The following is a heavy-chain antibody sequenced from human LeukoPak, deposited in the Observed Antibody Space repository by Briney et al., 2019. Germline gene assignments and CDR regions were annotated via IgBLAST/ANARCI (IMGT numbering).Heavy chain of an antibody. CDR1: GFTFSSYW. CDR2: IKQDGSEK. Sequence: GGSLRLSCVASGFTFSSYWMSWVRQAPGKRLEWVANIKQDGSEKYYVDSVKGRFTISRDNAYNSLYLQMNSLGAEDTAVYHCARDLHYYHSSGSNYYFDYWGQGTLVTVSS. D-gene: IGHD3-22*01. CDR3: ARDLHYYHSSGSNYYFDY. J-gene: IGHJ4*02. V-gene: IGHV3-7*03.